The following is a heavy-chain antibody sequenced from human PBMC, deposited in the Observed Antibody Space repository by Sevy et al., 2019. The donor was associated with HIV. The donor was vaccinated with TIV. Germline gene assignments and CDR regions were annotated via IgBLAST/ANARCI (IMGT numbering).Heavy chain of an antibody. J-gene: IGHJ4*02. Sequence: SETLSLTCSVSGGSMNIYYWSWIRQPLGKGLEWLGFIYYSGTTNYTPSLKGRVTISVDTSKNQFSLKLSSVTAADTAVYYCARVGFNWNDVDYWGQGTLVTVSS. CDR1: GGSMNIYY. CDR3: ARVGFNWNDVDY. V-gene: IGHV4-59*01. D-gene: IGHD1-20*01. CDR2: IYYSGTT.